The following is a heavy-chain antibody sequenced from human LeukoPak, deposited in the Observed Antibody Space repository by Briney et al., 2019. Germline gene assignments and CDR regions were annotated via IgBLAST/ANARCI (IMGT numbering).Heavy chain of an antibody. D-gene: IGHD1-7*01. J-gene: IGHJ4*02. V-gene: IGHV3-74*03. CDR2: ISEDGTEL. Sequence: GSLRLSCATSGFSFSSYWMYWVRQAPGKGLLWVSRISEDGTELSYADSVKGRFTISRDNSKNTLYLQMNSLRAEDTAVYYCARGNWNYPFDYWGQGTLVTVSS. CDR1: GFSFSSYW. CDR3: ARGNWNYPFDY.